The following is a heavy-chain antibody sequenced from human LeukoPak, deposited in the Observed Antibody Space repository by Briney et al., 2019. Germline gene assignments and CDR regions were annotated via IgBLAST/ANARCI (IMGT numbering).Heavy chain of an antibody. D-gene: IGHD3-3*01. J-gene: IGHJ5*02. CDR2: IHHSGRT. CDR3: ARDHLANLASRLFDP. V-gene: IGHV4-39*07. Sequence: PSETLSLTCTVSGGSISTSNFYWGWIRQPPGKGLEWIGSIHHSGRTYYNPSLKSRVTISVDTSKNQFSQKLSSVTAADTAVYYCARDHLANLASRLFDPWGQGTLVTVSS. CDR1: GGSISTSNFY.